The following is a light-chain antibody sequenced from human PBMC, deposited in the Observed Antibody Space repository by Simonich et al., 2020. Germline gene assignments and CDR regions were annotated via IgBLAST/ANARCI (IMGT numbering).Light chain of an antibody. CDR2: WAS. CDR3: QQYYSTPLT. J-gene: IGKJ4*01. V-gene: IGKV4-1*01. Sequence: DIVMTQAPDSLAVSLGERATINCKSSQSVLYSSNNNNYLAWYQQKTGQPHKLLIYWASTRDSGVPDRFSGSGSGTDFTLTISSLQAEDVAVYYCQQYYSTPLTFGGGTKVEIK. CDR1: QSVLYSSNNNNY.